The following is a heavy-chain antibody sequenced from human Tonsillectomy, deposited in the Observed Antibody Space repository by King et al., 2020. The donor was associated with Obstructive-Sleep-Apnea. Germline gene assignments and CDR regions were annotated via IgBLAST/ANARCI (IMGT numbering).Heavy chain of an antibody. D-gene: IGHD3-3*01. CDR2: YLYRGEP. V-gene: IGHV4-39*07. Sequence: QLQESGPGLAKPSETLSLTCTVSCGSFRSRTYSWAVIRQPPGKALEWIENYLYRGEPYYNSYLKRQLANSVDTSKNQFSLKLSSVTAADTAVYFCAITNYGLFFDYWGLGTLVTVSS. CDR3: AITNYGLFFDY. CDR1: CGSFRSRTYS. J-gene: IGHJ4*02.